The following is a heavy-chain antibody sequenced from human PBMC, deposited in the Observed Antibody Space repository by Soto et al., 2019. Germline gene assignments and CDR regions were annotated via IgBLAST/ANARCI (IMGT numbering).Heavy chain of an antibody. D-gene: IGHD3-22*01. CDR1: GGSISSYY. CDR3: ARAPYYDDAFDI. CDR2: IYYSGST. V-gene: IGHV4-59*01. J-gene: IGHJ3*02. Sequence: SETLSLTCTFSGGSISSYYWSWIRQPPGKGLEWIGYIYYSGSTNYNPSLKSPVTISVDTSKNQFSLKLSSVTAADTAVYYCARAPYYDDAFDIWGQGTMVTVSS.